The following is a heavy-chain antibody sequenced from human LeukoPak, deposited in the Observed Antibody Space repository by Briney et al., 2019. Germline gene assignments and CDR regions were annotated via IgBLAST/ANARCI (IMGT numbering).Heavy chain of an antibody. V-gene: IGHV1-69*04. CDR2: IIPILGIA. CDR1: GGTFSSYA. CDR3: ARFMAAAGNWFDP. Sequence: SVTVSFKSSGGTFSSYAISWVRQAPGQGLEWMGRIIPILGIANYAQKFQGRVTITADKSTSTAYMELSSLRSEDTAVYYCARFMAAAGNWFDPWGQGTLVTVSS. D-gene: IGHD6-13*01. J-gene: IGHJ5*02.